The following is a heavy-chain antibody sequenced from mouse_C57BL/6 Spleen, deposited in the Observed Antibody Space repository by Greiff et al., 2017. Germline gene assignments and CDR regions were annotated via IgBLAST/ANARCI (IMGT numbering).Heavy chain of an antibody. CDR1: GFSLTSYG. D-gene: IGHD4-1*01. V-gene: IGHV2-2*01. J-gene: IGHJ2*01. CDR2: IWSGGST. Sequence: QVQLQQSGPGLVQPSQSLSITCTVSGFSLTSYGVHWVRQSPGKGLEWLGVIWSGGSTDYNAAFISRLSISKDNSKSQVFFKMNSLQADDTAIYYCARGPLGPNWDWDFDYWGQGTTLTVSS. CDR3: ARGPLGPNWDWDFDY.